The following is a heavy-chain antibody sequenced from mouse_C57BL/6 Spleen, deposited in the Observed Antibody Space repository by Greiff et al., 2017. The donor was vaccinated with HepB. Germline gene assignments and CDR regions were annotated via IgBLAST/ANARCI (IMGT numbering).Heavy chain of an antibody. J-gene: IGHJ1*03. Sequence: EVQGVESGGGLVKPGGSLKLSCAASGFTFSDYGMHWVRQAPEKGLDWVAYISSGSSTIYYADTVKGRFTISRDNAKNTLFLQMTSLRSEDTAMYYCARITTVPYWYFDVWGTGTTVTVSS. CDR2: ISSGSSTI. D-gene: IGHD1-1*01. V-gene: IGHV5-17*01. CDR1: GFTFSDYG. CDR3: ARITTVPYWYFDV.